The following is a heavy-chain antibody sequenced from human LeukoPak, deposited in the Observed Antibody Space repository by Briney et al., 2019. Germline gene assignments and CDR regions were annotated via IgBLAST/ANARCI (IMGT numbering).Heavy chain of an antibody. CDR2: INHNGNVN. V-gene: IGHV3-7*03. D-gene: IGHD3-16*01. J-gene: IGHJ6*02. CDR1: GFTFSSDW. CDR3: ARGGGLDV. Sequence: PGGSVRLSCAASGFTFSSDWMNWARQAPGKGLEWVASINHNGNVNYYVDSVKGRFTISRDNAKNSLYLQMSNLRAEDTAVYFCARGGGLDVWGQGATVTVSS.